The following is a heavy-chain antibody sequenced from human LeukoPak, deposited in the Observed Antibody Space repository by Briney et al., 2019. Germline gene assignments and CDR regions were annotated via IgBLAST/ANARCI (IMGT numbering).Heavy chain of an antibody. CDR1: GFTFSSYA. Sequence: GGSLRLSCAASGFTFSSYAMSWVRQAPGKGLKWVSAISGSGGSTYYADSVKGRFTISRDNSKNTLYLQMNSLRAEDTAVYYCAKAEGFWSGYLYYFDYWGQGTLVTVSS. V-gene: IGHV3-23*01. D-gene: IGHD3-3*01. CDR3: AKAEGFWSGYLYYFDY. CDR2: ISGSGGST. J-gene: IGHJ4*02.